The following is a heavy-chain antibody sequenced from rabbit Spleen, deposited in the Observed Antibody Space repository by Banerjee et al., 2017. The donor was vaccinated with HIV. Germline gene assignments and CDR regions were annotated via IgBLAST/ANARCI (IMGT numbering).Heavy chain of an antibody. J-gene: IGHJ4*01. CDR3: VRDRANIGGDYGPYYFDL. Sequence: EESGGGLVKPEGSLTLTCKTSGFDLNNYNYICWVRQAPGKGLEWIAFIYPAFDITNYANSVKGRFTISSDNAQNTLYLELNSLTAADTATYFCVRDRANIGGDYGPYYFDLWGQGTLVTVS. CDR2: IYPAFDIT. CDR1: GFDLNNYNY. V-gene: IGHV1S43*01. D-gene: IGHD2-1*01.